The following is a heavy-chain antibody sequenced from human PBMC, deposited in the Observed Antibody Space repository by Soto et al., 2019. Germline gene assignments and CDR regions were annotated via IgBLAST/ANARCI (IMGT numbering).Heavy chain of an antibody. D-gene: IGHD6-13*01. Sequence: ASVKVSCKASGYTFTSYAMHWVRQAPGQRLEWMGWISAYNGDTDYAQKFQGRVTMTTDTSTSTAYMEVRSLRHDDTAVYYCVRGASSLPGFHWGQGTLVTVSS. J-gene: IGHJ4*02. CDR2: ISAYNGDT. CDR3: VRGASSLPGFH. CDR1: GYTFTSYA. V-gene: IGHV1-18*01.